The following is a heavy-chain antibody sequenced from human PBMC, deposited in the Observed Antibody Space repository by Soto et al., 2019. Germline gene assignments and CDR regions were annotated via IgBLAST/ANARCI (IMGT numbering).Heavy chain of an antibody. Sequence: SVKVSCKASGGTFSSYAISWVRQAPGQGLEWMGGIIPIFGTANYAQKFQGRVTITADESTSTAYMELSSLRSEDTAVYYCARGQRELPSSPLDYWGQGTLVTVSS. D-gene: IGHD1-26*01. CDR2: IIPIFGTA. CDR3: ARGQRELPSSPLDY. V-gene: IGHV1-69*13. CDR1: GGTFSSYA. J-gene: IGHJ4*02.